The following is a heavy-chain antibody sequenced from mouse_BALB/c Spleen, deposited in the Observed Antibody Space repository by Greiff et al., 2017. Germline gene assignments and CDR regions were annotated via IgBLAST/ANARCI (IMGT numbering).Heavy chain of an antibody. D-gene: IGHD2-1*01. CDR2: ISSGSSTI. CDR3: ARYYYPFYAMDY. V-gene: IGHV5-17*02. J-gene: IGHJ4*01. Sequence: EVQGVESGGGLVQPGGSRKLSCAASGFTSSSFGMHWVRQAPEKGLEWVAYISSGSSTIYYADTVKGRFTISRDNPKNTLFLQMTSLRSEDTAMYYCARYYYPFYAMDYWGQGTSVTVSS. CDR1: GFTSSSFG.